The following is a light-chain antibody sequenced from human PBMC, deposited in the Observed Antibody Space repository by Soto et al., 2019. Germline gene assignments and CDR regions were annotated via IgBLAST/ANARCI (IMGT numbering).Light chain of an antibody. CDR1: QSVSSNF. V-gene: IGKV3-20*01. CDR2: GAY. Sequence: EIVLTQSPGSLSLSPGERATLSCRASQSVSSNFFAWYQQRPGQAPSLLMYGAYSRASVLAEMCSGSWSGTYFTLTISRLEHEDFALYYCQQFDCPVTFGQGTKVEIK. J-gene: IGKJ1*01. CDR3: QQFDCPVT.